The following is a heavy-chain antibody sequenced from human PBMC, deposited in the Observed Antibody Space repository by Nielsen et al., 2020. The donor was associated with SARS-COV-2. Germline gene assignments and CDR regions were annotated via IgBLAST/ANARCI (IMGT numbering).Heavy chain of an antibody. D-gene: IGHD3-3*01. J-gene: IGHJ4*02. CDR3: ARGTGRFLEWLLVYDY. Sequence: LRLSCTVSGGSISSGDYYWSWIRQPPGKGLEWIGYIYYSGSTYYNPSLKSRVTISVDTSKNQFSLKLSSVTAADTAVYYCARGTGRFLEWLLVYDYWGQGTLVTVSS. CDR2: IYYSGST. CDR1: GGSISSGDYY. V-gene: IGHV4-30-4*01.